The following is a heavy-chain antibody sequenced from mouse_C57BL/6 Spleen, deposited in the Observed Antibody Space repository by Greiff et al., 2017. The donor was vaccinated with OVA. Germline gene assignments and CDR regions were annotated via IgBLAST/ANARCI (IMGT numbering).Heavy chain of an antibody. CDR1: GFTFSSYA. Sequence: EVMLVESGGGLVKPGGSLKLSCAASGFTFSSYAMSWVRQTPEKRLEWVATISDGGSYTYYPDNVKGRFTISRDNAKNNLYLQMSHLKSEDTAMYYYARETLWAMDYWGQGTSVTVSS. V-gene: IGHV5-4*01. J-gene: IGHJ4*01. D-gene: IGHD6-1*01. CDR3: ARETLWAMDY. CDR2: ISDGGSYT.